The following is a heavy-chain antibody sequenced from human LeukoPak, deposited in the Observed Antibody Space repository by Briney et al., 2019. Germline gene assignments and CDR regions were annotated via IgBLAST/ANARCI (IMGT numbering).Heavy chain of an antibody. CDR1: GGSFSGYY. Sequence: SETLSLTCAVYGGSFSGYYWSWIRQPPGKGLEWIGEINHSGSTNYNPSLKSRVTISVDTSKNQFSLKLSSVTAADTAVYYCARVRDTAMALHYYYYMDVRGKGTTVTVSS. D-gene: IGHD5-18*01. V-gene: IGHV4-34*01. J-gene: IGHJ6*03. CDR2: INHSGST. CDR3: ARVRDTAMALHYYYYMDV.